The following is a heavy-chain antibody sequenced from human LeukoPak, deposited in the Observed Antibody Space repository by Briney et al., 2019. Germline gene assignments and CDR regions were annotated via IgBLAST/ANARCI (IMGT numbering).Heavy chain of an antibody. CDR1: GYTFTNYD. D-gene: IGHD3-9*01. CDR3: ARGTISGSRSFDP. CDR2: VNPNSGNR. J-gene: IGHJ5*02. V-gene: IGHV1-8*03. Sequence: GASVKVSCKASGYTFTNYDINWVRQATGQGLEWMGWVNPNSGNRGYAQKFQGRLTITRNTSISTAYLDLSSLRSDDTAVYYCARGTISGSRSFDPWGQGTLVTVFS.